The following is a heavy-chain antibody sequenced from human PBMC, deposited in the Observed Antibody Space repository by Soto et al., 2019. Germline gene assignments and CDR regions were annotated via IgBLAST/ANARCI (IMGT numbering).Heavy chain of an antibody. CDR1: GFTFSSYG. D-gene: IGHD1-26*01. Sequence: QVQLVESGGGVVQPGRSLRLSCAASGFTFSSYGMHWVRQAPGKGPEWVAVISYDGSNKFSADSVKGRFIISRDNSKNTLYLQMNSLRAEDTAVYYCAKVDLPKVGVHYYYYYGMDVWGQGTTVTVSS. CDR3: AKVDLPKVGVHYYYYYGMDV. J-gene: IGHJ6*02. V-gene: IGHV3-30*18. CDR2: ISYDGSNK.